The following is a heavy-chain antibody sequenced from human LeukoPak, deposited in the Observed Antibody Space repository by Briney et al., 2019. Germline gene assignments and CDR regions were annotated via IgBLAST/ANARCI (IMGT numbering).Heavy chain of an antibody. CDR2: IYPNGNT. V-gene: IGHV3-66*01. Sequence: GGSLRLSCAASGFTVSSNYMNWVRQAPGKGLEWVSMIYPNGNTFYTDSVKGRFTISRDNSKNTLDLQMSSLRAEDTAVYYCARDMDKLGDYYGMDVWGQGTTVVVSS. D-gene: IGHD3-16*01. CDR3: ARDMDKLGDYYGMDV. J-gene: IGHJ6*02. CDR1: GFTVSSNY.